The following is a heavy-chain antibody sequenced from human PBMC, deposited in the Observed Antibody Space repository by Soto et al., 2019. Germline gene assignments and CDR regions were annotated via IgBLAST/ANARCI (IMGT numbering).Heavy chain of an antibody. CDR2: IYPGDSDT. Sequence: PGESLKTSCKGSGYNFNTYWIDWGRQMPGKGLEGMGRIYPGDSDTRYSPSFQGQVIISVDKSNPTAYLQWSSLKASDTAIYFCARRLQRTAVTSNWFDPWGQGTLVTVSS. J-gene: IGHJ5*02. CDR3: ARRLQRTAVTSNWFDP. CDR1: GYNFNTYW. D-gene: IGHD4-17*01. V-gene: IGHV5-51*01.